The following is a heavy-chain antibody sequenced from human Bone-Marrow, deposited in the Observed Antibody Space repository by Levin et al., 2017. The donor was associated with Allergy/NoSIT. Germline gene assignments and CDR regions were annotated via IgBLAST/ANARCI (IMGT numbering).Heavy chain of an antibody. V-gene: IGHV1-2*02. D-gene: IGHD6-19*01. CDR3: AREAASSGWYDKLDY. Sequence: GGSLRLSCKASGSTFTDYYIHWIRQAPGQGLEWMGWINPNSGGTSYAQKFQGRVTMTRDTSITTAYLELSRLRFDDTALYYCAREAASSGWYDKLDYWGQGTLVTVSS. CDR1: GSTFTDYY. CDR2: INPNSGGT. J-gene: IGHJ4*02.